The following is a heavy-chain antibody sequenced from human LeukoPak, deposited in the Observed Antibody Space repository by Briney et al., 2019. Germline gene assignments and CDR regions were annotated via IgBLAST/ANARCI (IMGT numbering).Heavy chain of an antibody. V-gene: IGHV3-7*03. CDR3: ARLLSIAAAGTSGEFDP. Sequence: DSLKGRFTISRDNAKKSLYLQMNGLRAEDTAVYYCARLLSIAAAGTSGEFDPWGQGTLVTVSS. D-gene: IGHD6-13*01. J-gene: IGHJ5*02.